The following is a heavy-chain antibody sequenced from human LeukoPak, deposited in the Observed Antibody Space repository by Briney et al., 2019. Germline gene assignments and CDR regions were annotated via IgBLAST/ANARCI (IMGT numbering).Heavy chain of an antibody. J-gene: IGHJ4*02. CDR3: ARARSSSGYYYDSSGYTVDY. V-gene: IGHV1-18*01. D-gene: IGHD3-22*01. CDR2: ISAYNGNT. CDR1: GGTFSSYA. Sequence: ASVKVSCKASGGTFSSYAISWVRQAPGQGLEWMGWISAYNGNTNYAQKLQGRVTMTTDTSTSTAYMELRSLRSDDTAVYYCARARSSSGYYYDSSGYTVDYWGQGTLVTVSS.